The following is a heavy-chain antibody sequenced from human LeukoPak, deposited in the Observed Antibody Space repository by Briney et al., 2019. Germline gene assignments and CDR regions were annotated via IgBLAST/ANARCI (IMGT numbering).Heavy chain of an antibody. CDR3: ARDLDDYNWSFYFDY. J-gene: IGHJ4*02. CDR2: ISYDGSNK. D-gene: IGHD5-24*01. CDR1: GFTFSSYA. V-gene: IGHV3-30*04. Sequence: GGSLRLSCAASGFTFSSYAMHWVRQAPGKGLEWVAVISYDGSNKFYADSAKGRFTISRDNSKNTLNLQMNSLRAEDTAVYYCARDLDDYNWSFYFDYWGQGTLVTVSS.